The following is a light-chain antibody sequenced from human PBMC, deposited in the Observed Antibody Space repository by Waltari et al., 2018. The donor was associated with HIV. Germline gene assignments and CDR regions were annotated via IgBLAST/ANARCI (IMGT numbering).Light chain of an antibody. CDR3: SSYTATTAIL. J-gene: IGLJ3*02. CDR2: EVT. V-gene: IGLV2-14*01. Sequence: QSVLTQPASVSGSPGPSITISCTGTNSDVGGYGYVSWYQQHPGKAPTLLIYEVTPRPSGISSRFSGSKSGNTASMTISGLQAEDEADYYCSSYTATTAILFGGGTKVTVL. CDR1: NSDVGGYGY.